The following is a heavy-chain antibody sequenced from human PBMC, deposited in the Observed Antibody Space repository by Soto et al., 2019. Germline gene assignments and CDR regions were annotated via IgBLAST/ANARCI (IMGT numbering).Heavy chain of an antibody. CDR2: IDGDGRTT. CDR3: ARGVVVYQQLVRGRDRFDP. CDR1: GFTLRSYW. D-gene: IGHD2-8*02. V-gene: IGHV3-74*01. J-gene: IGHJ5*02. Sequence: EVQLVEFGGGLVQPGGSLTLSCAVSGFTLRSYWMHWVRQAPGKGLEWVSRIDGDGRTTNYADSVKGRFTISRDNAKNTVYLHMNSLRVEDRAVYYCARGVVVYQQLVRGRDRFDPWGQGTLVTVSS.